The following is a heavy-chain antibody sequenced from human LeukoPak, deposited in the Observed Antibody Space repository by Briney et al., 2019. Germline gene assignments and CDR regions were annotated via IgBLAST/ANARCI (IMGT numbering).Heavy chain of an antibody. V-gene: IGHV1-18*01. CDR1: GYTFTSYG. D-gene: IGHD5-12*01. CDR3: ARVGVATMYYYYMDV. Sequence: ASVKVSCKASGYTFTSYGISWVRRAPGQGLEWMGWISAYNGNTNYAQKLQGRVTMTTDTSTSTAYMELRSLRSDDTAVYYCARVGVATMYYYYMDVWGKGTTVTVSS. CDR2: ISAYNGNT. J-gene: IGHJ6*03.